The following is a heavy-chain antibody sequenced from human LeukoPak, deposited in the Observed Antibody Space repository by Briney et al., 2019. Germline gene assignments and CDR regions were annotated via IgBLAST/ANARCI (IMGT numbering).Heavy chain of an antibody. J-gene: IGHJ4*02. CDR1: GYSFNNFG. V-gene: IGHV1-18*01. CDR3: ARGVYFDY. D-gene: IGHD6-6*01. Sequence: GASVKVSCKASGYSFNNFGISWVRQAPEEGLEWMGGISVYNGNTNYAQKLQGRVTMTTDTSTTTAYMELRSLRSDDTAVYYCARGVYFDYWGQGALVTVSS. CDR2: ISVYNGNT.